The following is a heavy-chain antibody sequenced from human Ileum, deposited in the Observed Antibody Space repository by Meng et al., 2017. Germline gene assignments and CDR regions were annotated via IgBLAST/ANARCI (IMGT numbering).Heavy chain of an antibody. V-gene: IGHV3-21*01. CDR1: AFTFSTYS. CDR2: ISPSSTFI. D-gene: IGHD6-19*01. Sequence: GGSLRLSCTASAFTFSTYSMDWVRQAPGKGPEWVSAISPSSTFIYYLDSVKGRFTISRDNAKNSLYLQMSSLKAEDTAVYYCARQIAVGNKIFDFWGQGTLVTVSS. J-gene: IGHJ5*01. CDR3: ARQIAVGNKIFDF.